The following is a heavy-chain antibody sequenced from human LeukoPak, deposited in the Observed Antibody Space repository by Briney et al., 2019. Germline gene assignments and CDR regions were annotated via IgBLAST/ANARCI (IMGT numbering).Heavy chain of an antibody. V-gene: IGHV3-21*01. J-gene: IGHJ4*02. Sequence: GGSLRLSCAASGFTFSSYSMNWVRQAPGKGLEWVSFISSSSSYIYYADSVKGRFTISRDNAKNSLYLQMNSLRAEDTAVYYCARDRSYGGPYFDYWGQGTLVTVSS. CDR1: GFTFSSYS. CDR3: ARDRSYGGPYFDY. CDR2: ISSSSSYI. D-gene: IGHD4-23*01.